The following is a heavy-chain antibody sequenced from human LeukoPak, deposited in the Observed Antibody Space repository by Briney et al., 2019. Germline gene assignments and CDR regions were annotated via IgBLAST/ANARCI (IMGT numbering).Heavy chain of an antibody. CDR3: AKDLIGMTTVTYFDY. CDR2: ISSSSSYI. Sequence: GGSLRLSCAASGLTFSSYSMNWVRQAPGKGLEWVSSISSSSSYIYYADSVKGRFTISRDNAKNSLYLQMNSLRAEDTAVYYCAKDLIGMTTVTYFDYWGQGTLVTVSS. CDR1: GLTFSSYS. J-gene: IGHJ4*02. D-gene: IGHD4-17*01. V-gene: IGHV3-21*04.